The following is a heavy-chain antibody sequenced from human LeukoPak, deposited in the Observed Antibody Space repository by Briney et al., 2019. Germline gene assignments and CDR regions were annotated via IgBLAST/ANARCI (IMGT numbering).Heavy chain of an antibody. J-gene: IGHJ5*02. D-gene: IGHD1-1*01. CDR3: ARRVVEARASSERNWLDP. CDR2: IYFSGST. CDR1: GDSINSYS. V-gene: IGHV4-59*08. Sequence: SETPSLTCIVSGDSINSYSWNWIRQSPEKGLEWIGRIYFSGSTMYNPSLRSRVTLLVDTSNNQFSLKLSSVTAADTAIYYCARRVVEARASSERNWLDPWGQGTLVTVSP.